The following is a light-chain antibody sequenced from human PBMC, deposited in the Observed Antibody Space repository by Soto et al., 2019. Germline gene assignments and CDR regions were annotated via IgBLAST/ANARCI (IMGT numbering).Light chain of an antibody. CDR3: QQYNAN. V-gene: IGKV1-5*01. J-gene: IGKJ1*01. CDR2: DAS. Sequence: DIQMTQSPSTLSASVGDRVTITCRASQNITKWLAWYQQKPGKAPKVLIHDASNLHSGVPSRFSGSGSGTEFTLSISSLQPDDFATYSCQQYNANFGQWNKVDVK. CDR1: QNITKW.